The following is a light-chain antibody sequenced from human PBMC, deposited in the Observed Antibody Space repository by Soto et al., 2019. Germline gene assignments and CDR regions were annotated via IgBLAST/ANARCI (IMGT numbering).Light chain of an antibody. V-gene: IGKV1-33*01. CDR2: DAF. Sequence: DIQMTQSPSSLSAFVGDRVSITCQASQDIRNYLNWYQQKPGQAPKLLIYDAFNLQTEVPSRFSGSGSGTDFTFTINSLQPEDVATYYCQQYDDLGVTFGGGTKVEI. CDR3: QQYDDLGVT. J-gene: IGKJ4*01. CDR1: QDIRNY.